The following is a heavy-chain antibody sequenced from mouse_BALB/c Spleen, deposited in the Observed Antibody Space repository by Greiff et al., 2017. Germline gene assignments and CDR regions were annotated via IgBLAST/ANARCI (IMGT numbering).Heavy chain of an antibody. CDR3: ARDDYYGSSSFAY. CDR1: GFSLTGYG. D-gene: IGHD1-1*01. Sequence: VKVVESGPGLVAPSQSLSITCTVSGFSLTGYGVNWVRQPPGKGLEWLGMIWGDGSTDYNSALKSRLSISKDNSKSQVFLKMNSLQTDDTARYYCARDDYYGSSSFAYWGQGTLVTVSA. J-gene: IGHJ3*01. V-gene: IGHV2-6-7*01. CDR2: IWGDGST.